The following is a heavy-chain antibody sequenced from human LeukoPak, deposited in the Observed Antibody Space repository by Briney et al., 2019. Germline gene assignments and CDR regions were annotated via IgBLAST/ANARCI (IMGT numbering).Heavy chain of an antibody. V-gene: IGHV4-59*12. Sequence: SETLSLTCTVSGGSISRYYWSWIRQPPGKGLEWIGYIYSSGSTNYNPSLKSRVTILVDTSKNQFSLKLSSVTAADTAVYYCARGAAATYWGQGTLVTVSS. CDR2: IYSSGST. J-gene: IGHJ4*02. CDR1: GGSISRYY. CDR3: ARGAAATY. D-gene: IGHD6-13*01.